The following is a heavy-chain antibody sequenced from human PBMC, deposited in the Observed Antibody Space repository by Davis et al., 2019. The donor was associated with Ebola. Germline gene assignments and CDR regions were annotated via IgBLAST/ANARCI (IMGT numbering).Heavy chain of an antibody. J-gene: IGHJ4*02. Sequence: GESLKISCAASGFTFSPYSMSWVRQAPGKGLEWISYISGASETIYYADSVKGRFTISRDDAKNSLFLQMNSLRAEDTAVYYCVPGTWIRGQGSLVTVSS. V-gene: IGHV3-48*04. CDR2: ISGASETI. D-gene: IGHD5-18*01. CDR3: VPGTWI. CDR1: GFTFSPYS.